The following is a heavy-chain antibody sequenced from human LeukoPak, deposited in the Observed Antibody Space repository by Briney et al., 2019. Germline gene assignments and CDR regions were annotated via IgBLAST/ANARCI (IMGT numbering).Heavy chain of an antibody. V-gene: IGHV3-23*01. CDR2: ISGSGGST. CDR1: GFTFSSYA. D-gene: IGHD2-2*01. Sequence: QSGGSLRLSCVASGFTFSSYAMSWVRQAPGKGLEWVSAISGSGGSTYYADSVKGRFTISRDNSKNTLYLQMNSLRAEDTAVYYCAKICSSTSCYRAFDYWGQGTLVTVSS. CDR3: AKICSSTSCYRAFDY. J-gene: IGHJ4*02.